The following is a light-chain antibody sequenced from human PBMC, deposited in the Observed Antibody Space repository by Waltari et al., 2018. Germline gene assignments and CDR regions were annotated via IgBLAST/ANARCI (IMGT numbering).Light chain of an antibody. CDR1: SSNIGDNY. J-gene: IGLJ2*01. V-gene: IGLV1-51*01. CDR3: GTWDSSLSAGV. Sequence: QSVLTQPPSVSAAPGQKVTISCSGSSSNIGDNYVSWYQQLPGTAPKLLIYDNNKRPSGSPDRVSGSKSGTSATLAITGLQTGDEADYYCGTWDSSLSAGVFGGGTKLTVL. CDR2: DNN.